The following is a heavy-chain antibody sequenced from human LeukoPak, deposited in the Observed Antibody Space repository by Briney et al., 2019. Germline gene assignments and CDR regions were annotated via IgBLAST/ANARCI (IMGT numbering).Heavy chain of an antibody. Sequence: SQTLSLTCTVSGGSISSYYWSWIRQPPGKGLEWIGYIYYSGSTNYNPSLKSRVTISVDTSKNQFSLRLRSVTAADTAVYYCARVTGYMVEDYFDSWGQGTLVTVSS. D-gene: IGHD6-13*01. CDR2: IYYSGST. CDR1: GGSISSYY. J-gene: IGHJ4*02. V-gene: IGHV4-59*01. CDR3: ARVTGYMVEDYFDS.